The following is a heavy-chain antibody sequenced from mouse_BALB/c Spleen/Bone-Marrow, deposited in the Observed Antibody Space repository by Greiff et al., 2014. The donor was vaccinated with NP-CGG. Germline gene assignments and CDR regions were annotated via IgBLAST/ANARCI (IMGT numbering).Heavy chain of an antibody. Sequence: DVQLQESGAELVRPGALVKLSCKASGFNIKDYSMHWVKQRPEQGLEWIGWIDPEIGNTLYDPKFQGKASITADTSSNTAYLQLSSLTSEDTAVYYCARLFGTRDFDYWGQGTTLTVSS. CDR2: IDPEIGNT. J-gene: IGHJ2*01. CDR3: ARLFGTRDFDY. V-gene: IGHV14-1*02. CDR1: GFNIKDYS. D-gene: IGHD4-1*01.